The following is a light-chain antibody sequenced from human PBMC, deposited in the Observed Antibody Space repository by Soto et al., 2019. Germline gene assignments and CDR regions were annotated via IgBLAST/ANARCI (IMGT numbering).Light chain of an antibody. V-gene: IGLV2-8*01. Sequence: QSVLTQPPSASGSPGQSVTISCTGTSSDVGAYNYVSWYQQHPGKAPKLLIYEVNKRPSGVPDRFSGSKSGNTASLTVSGLQAEDEADYYCSSYGGSSNLVFGGGTKVTVL. CDR3: SSYGGSSNLV. CDR2: EVN. J-gene: IGLJ2*01. CDR1: SSDVGAYNY.